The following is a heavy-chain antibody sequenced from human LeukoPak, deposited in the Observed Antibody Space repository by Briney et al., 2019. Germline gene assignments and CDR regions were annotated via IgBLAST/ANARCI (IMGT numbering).Heavy chain of an antibody. D-gene: IGHD6-13*01. CDR3: ARDVSSAAAGANWLDP. V-gene: IGHV3-23*01. J-gene: IGHJ5*02. Sequence: PGGSLRLSCAASGFTFSNYAMSWVRQAPGKGLEWVSAIINSGGNTYYADSVKGRFTISRDNSKNTLYLQMNSLRAEDTAVYYCARDVSSAAAGANWLDPWGQGTLVTVSS. CDR2: IINSGGNT. CDR1: GFTFSNYA.